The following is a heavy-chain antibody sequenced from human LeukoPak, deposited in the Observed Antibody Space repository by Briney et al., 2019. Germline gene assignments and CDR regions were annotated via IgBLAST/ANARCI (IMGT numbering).Heavy chain of an antibody. J-gene: IGHJ4*02. Sequence: SVKVSCKASGGTFSSYAISWVRQAPGQGLEWMGGIIPIFGTANYAQKFQGRVTITADESTSTAYMELSSLRSEDTAVYYCASTVPAAKDFDYWGQGTLVTVSS. CDR2: IIPIFGTA. CDR3: ASTVPAAKDFDY. D-gene: IGHD2-2*01. CDR1: GGTFSSYA. V-gene: IGHV1-69*13.